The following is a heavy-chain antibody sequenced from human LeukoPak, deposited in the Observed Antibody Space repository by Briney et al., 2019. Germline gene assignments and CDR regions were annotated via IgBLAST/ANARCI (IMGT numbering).Heavy chain of an antibody. CDR2: ISSSGSTI. J-gene: IGHJ4*02. CDR1: GFTFSSYE. V-gene: IGHV3-48*03. Sequence: GSLRLSCAASGFTFSSYEMNWVRQAPGKGLEWVSYISSSGSTIYYADSVKGRFTISRDNAKNSLYLQMNSLRAEDTAVYYCARPYYDILTGYDYYFDYWGQGTLVTVSS. D-gene: IGHD3-9*01. CDR3: ARPYYDILTGYDYYFDY.